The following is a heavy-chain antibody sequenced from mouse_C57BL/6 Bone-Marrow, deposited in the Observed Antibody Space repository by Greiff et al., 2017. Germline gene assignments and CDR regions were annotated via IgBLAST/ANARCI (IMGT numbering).Heavy chain of an antibody. CDR3: ARGVLRGDY. Sequence: QVQLQQPGAELVKPGASVKLSCKASGYTFTSYWMHWVKQRPGQGLEWIGMIHPNSGSTNYNEKFKGKATLTADKSSSTAYMQLSSLTSEDSAVYFCARGVLRGDYWGQGTSVTVSS. V-gene: IGHV1-64*01. J-gene: IGHJ4*01. CDR2: IHPNSGST. D-gene: IGHD1-1*01. CDR1: GYTFTSYW.